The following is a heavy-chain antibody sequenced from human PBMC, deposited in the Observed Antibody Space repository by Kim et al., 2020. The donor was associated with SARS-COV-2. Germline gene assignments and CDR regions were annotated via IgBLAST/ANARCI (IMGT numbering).Heavy chain of an antibody. J-gene: IGHJ6*01. CDR3: ARGGGPGTTGYYYGL. CDR1: GFTFSDHY. V-gene: IGHV3-72*01. Sequence: GGSLRLSCAASGFTFSDHYMDWVRQAPGKGLEWVGRTRNKAKSYTTEYAASVKGRFTISRDDSKSSLYLHMNNLKTEDTAVYHCARGGGPGTTGYYYGL. D-gene: IGHD3-10*01. CDR2: TRNKAKSYTT.